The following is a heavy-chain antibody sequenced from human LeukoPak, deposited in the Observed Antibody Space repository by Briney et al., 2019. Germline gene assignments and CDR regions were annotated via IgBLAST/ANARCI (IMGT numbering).Heavy chain of an antibody. Sequence: GGSPRLSCAASGFTFSSYSMHWVRQAPGKGLEWVSFISSSSSTIYYADSVNGRFTISRDNAKNSLYLQMNSLSAEDTAVYYCARGGYGSYYYWGQGTLVTVSS. CDR2: ISSSSSTI. D-gene: IGHD1-26*01. J-gene: IGHJ4*02. CDR1: GFTFSSYS. CDR3: ARGGYGSYYY. V-gene: IGHV3-48*01.